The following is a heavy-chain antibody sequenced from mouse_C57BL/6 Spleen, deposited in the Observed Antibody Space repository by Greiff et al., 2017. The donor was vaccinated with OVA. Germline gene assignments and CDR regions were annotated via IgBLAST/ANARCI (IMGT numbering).Heavy chain of an antibody. CDR2: IDPENGDT. V-gene: IGHV14-4*01. J-gene: IGHJ2*01. CDR3: TTSGVTPPFDY. D-gene: IGHD2-3*01. Sequence: VHVKQSGAELVRPGASVKLSCTASGFNIKDDYMHWVKQRPEQGLEWIGWIDPENGDTEYASKFQGKATITADTSSNTAYLQLSSLTSEDTAVYYCTTSGVTPPFDYWGQGTTLTVSS. CDR1: GFNIKDDY.